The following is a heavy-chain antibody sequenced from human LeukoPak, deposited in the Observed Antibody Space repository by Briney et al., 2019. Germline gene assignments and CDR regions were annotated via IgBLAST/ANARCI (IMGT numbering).Heavy chain of an antibody. J-gene: IGHJ4*02. Sequence: GGSLRLSCTASGFSFSGYSMNWIRQAPGKGLEWVSSFGTRSTSIYHAGSVKGRFAISRDNAKNSLYLQMNSLRAEDTALYYCAREVSEGFDFWGQGTLITVSS. D-gene: IGHD3-22*01. CDR1: GFSFSGYS. CDR3: AREVSEGFDF. CDR2: FGTRSTSI. V-gene: IGHV3-21*01.